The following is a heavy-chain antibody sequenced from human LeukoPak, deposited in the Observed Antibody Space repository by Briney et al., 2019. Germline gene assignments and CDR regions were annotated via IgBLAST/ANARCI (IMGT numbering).Heavy chain of an antibody. CDR3: AIDRLYFDY. CDR2: IYYSGST. CDR1: GGSISSSSYY. J-gene: IGHJ4*02. Sequence: SETLSLTCTVSGGSISSSSYYWGWIRQPPGKGLEWIGSIYYSGSTYYNPSLKSRVTISVDTSKNQFSLKLSSVTAADTAVYYCAIDRLYFDYWGQGTLVTVSS. V-gene: IGHV4-39*07.